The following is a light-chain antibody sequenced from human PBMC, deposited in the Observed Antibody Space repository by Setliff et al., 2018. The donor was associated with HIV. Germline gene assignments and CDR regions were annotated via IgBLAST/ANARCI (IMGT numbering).Light chain of an antibody. V-gene: IGLV2-18*02. CDR1: ISDVGTYDC. J-gene: IGLJ1*01. CDR2: EVS. CDR3: FSFTSSSTYG. Sequence: QSALTQPPSVSGSPGQSVTISCTGTISDVGTYDCVSWYQQPPGTAPKLMIYEVSNRPSGVPDRFSGSKSGNTASLIISGLQAEDEADYYCFSFTSSSTYGFGPGTKVTVL.